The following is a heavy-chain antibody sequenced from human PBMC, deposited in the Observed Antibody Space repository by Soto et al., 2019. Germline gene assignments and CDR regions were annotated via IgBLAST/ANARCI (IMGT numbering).Heavy chain of an antibody. Sequence: PGGSLRLSCAASGFTFSSYSMNWVRQAPGKGLEWVSSISSSSSYIYYADSVKGRFTISRDNAKNSLYLQMNSLRAEDTAVYYCARDQGDLGTFDYWGQGTLVTVSS. CDR3: ARDQGDLGTFDY. CDR2: ISSSSSYI. CDR1: GFTFSSYS. D-gene: IGHD3-16*01. V-gene: IGHV3-21*01. J-gene: IGHJ4*02.